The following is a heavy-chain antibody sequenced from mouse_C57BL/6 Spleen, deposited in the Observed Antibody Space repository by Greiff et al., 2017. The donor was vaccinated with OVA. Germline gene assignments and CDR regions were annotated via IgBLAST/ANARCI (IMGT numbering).Heavy chain of an antibody. CDR3: ARLGEFDY. CDR2: IDPSDSYT. CDR1: GYTFTSYW. D-gene: IGHD3-3*01. V-gene: IGHV1-69*01. Sequence: QVHVKQPGAELVMPGASVKLSCKASGYTFTSYWMHWVKQRPGQGLEWIGEIDPSDSYTNYNQKFKGKSTLTVDKSSSTAYMQLSSLTSEDSAVYYCARLGEFDYWGQGTTLTVSS. J-gene: IGHJ2*01.